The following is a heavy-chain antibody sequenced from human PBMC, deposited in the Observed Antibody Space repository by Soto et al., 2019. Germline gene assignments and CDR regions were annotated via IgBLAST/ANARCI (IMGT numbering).Heavy chain of an antibody. CDR2: VYFTGTT. Sequence: SETLSLTCTVSGGSVSNGMYYWSRIRQPPGKGLEWIGNVYFTGTTIYNPSLKSRVTMSVDTYKDQFFLKSTSVTAAGTAVDYCAIYCNNSDCRHLYDFDYWGLGTLVTVSS. CDR3: AIYCNNSDCRHLYDFDY. CDR1: GGSVSNGMYY. D-gene: IGHD2-8*01. V-gene: IGHV4-61*01. J-gene: IGHJ4*02.